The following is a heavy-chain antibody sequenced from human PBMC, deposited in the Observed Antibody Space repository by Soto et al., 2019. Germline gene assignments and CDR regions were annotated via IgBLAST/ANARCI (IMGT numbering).Heavy chain of an antibody. CDR2: INYSGRYM. J-gene: IGHJ4*02. Sequence: EVELVESGGGLVEPGGSLRLSCAASGFSFSTRDMTWVRQAPGKGLEYVSSINYSGRYMFYAGPLKGRFTISRDNAKNSLYLQKTSPRAEDTAVSYSARKSSSDMSGSDFFDYWGQGTLVAVSA. CDR3: ARKSSSDMSGSDFFDY. V-gene: IGHV3-21*04. D-gene: IGHD3-3*01. CDR1: GFSFSTRD.